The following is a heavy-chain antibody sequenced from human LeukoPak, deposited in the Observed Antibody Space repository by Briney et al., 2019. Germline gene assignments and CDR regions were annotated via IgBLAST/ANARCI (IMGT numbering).Heavy chain of an antibody. D-gene: IGHD3-16*02. Sequence: GGSLRLSCAASGFTFSSYSMNWVRQAPGKGLEWVSYISSSSSTIYYADSVKGRFTISRDNAKNSLYLQMNSLRAEDTAVYYCARDSVGDHVWGSYRPFDYWGQGTLVTVSS. CDR2: ISSSSSTI. CDR1: GFTFSSYS. V-gene: IGHV3-48*01. CDR3: ARDSVGDHVWGSYRPFDY. J-gene: IGHJ4*02.